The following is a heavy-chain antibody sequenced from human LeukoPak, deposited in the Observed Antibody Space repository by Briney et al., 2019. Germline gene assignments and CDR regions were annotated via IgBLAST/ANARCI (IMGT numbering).Heavy chain of an antibody. V-gene: IGHV3-73*01. D-gene: IGHD6-13*01. CDR2: IRSKANSYAT. CDR1: GFTFSASA. Sequence: GGSLRFSCAASGFTFSASAIHWVRQASGKGLEWVGRIRSKANSYATAYAASVKGRFTISRDDSKSTAYLQMNSLKTEDTAVYYCTRHTTAATGTAFDIWGQGTMVTVSS. J-gene: IGHJ3*02. CDR3: TRHTTAATGTAFDI.